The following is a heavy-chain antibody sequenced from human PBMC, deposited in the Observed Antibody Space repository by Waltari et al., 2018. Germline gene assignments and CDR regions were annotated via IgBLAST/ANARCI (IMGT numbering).Heavy chain of an antibody. J-gene: IGHJ6*03. V-gene: IGHV3-48*04. CDR3: ARGICSSTSCYYGYMDV. CDR2: ISDSSSTF. D-gene: IGHD2-2*01. CDR1: GINVDFYG. Sequence: EVHLVESGGDLGQPGGSLRLSCVAYGINVDFYGLYCVRQAPGKGLEWIAFISDSSSTFYYANSVKGRFTVSRDNAKNSVFLQMNSLRAEDTATYYCARGICSSTSCYYGYMDVWGKGTTVSVSS.